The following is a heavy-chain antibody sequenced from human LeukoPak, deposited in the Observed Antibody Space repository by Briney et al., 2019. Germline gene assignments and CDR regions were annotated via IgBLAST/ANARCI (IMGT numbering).Heavy chain of an antibody. CDR3: AREIIGGASFLDY. J-gene: IGHJ4*02. CDR1: GFDLNSYW. CDR2: IKEDATAK. Sequence: GGSLRLSCTVSGFDLNSYWMSWVRQAPGKGLERVANIKEDATAKFYLDSVEGRFTISRDNANNALYLQMNGLRAEDTAVYYCAREIIGGASFLDYWGQGILVTVSS. V-gene: IGHV3-7*01. D-gene: IGHD1-26*01.